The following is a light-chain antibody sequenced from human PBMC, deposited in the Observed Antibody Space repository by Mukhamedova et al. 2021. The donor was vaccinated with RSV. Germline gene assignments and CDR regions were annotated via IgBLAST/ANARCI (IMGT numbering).Light chain of an antibody. Sequence: EVSNRPSGVSNRFFGSKSGNTASLTISGLQAEDEADYYCSSYTSSRTYVFGTGTKVTVL. CDR3: SSYTSSRTYV. CDR2: EVS. V-gene: IGLV2-14*01. J-gene: IGLJ1*01.